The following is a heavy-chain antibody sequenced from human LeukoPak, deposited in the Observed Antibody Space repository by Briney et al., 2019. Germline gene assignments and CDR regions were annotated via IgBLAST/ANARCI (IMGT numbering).Heavy chain of an antibody. CDR1: GGSISSYY. Sequence: SETLSLTCTVSGGSISSYYWSWIRQPPGKGLEWIGYIYYSGSTNYNPSLKSRVTIPVDTSKNQFSLKLSSVTAAGTAVYYLARHKCSSTSCYAGWFDPWGQGTLVTVSS. CDR3: ARHKCSSTSCYAGWFDP. D-gene: IGHD2-2*01. J-gene: IGHJ5*02. V-gene: IGHV4-59*08. CDR2: IYYSGST.